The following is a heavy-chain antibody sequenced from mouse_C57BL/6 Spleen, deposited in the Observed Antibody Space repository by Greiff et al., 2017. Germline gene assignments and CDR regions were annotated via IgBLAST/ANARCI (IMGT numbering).Heavy chain of an antibody. J-gene: IGHJ4*01. CDR2: INPYNGGT. Sequence: VQLKESGPVLVKPGASVKMSCKASGYTFTDYYMNWVKQSHGKSLEWIGVINPYNGGTSYNQKFKGKATLTVDKSSSTAYMELNSLTSEDSAVYYCARHSMVTTDYAMDYWGQGTSVTVSS. D-gene: IGHD2-2*01. CDR1: GYTFTDYY. V-gene: IGHV1-19*01. CDR3: ARHSMVTTDYAMDY.